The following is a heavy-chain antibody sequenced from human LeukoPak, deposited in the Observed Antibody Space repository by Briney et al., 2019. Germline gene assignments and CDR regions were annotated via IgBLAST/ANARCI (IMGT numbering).Heavy chain of an antibody. D-gene: IGHD4-23*01. V-gene: IGHV1-18*01. J-gene: IGHJ6*02. Sequence: VASVKVSCKASGYTFINYDIRWVRQAPGQGLEWMGWISGYNGNTNYAQKFQGRVTMTTDTSTSTAYVELRSLRSDDTAVYYCAREVTHHVYYGMDVWGQGTTVTVSS. CDR2: ISGYNGNT. CDR3: AREVTHHVYYGMDV. CDR1: GYTFINYD.